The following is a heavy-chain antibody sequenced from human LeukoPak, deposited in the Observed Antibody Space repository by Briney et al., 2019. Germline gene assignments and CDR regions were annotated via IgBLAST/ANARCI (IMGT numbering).Heavy chain of an antibody. CDR2: IYPGDSDT. Sequence: GESLKISCKGSGYSFTSYWIGWVRQMPGKGLEWMGIIYPGDSDTRYSPSFQDQVTISADRSVSAAYLQWSSLKASDTAMYYCARQRYCSTTSCSFYFDYWGQGTLVTVSS. D-gene: IGHD2-2*01. J-gene: IGHJ4*02. CDR1: GYSFTSYW. CDR3: ARQRYCSTTSCSFYFDY. V-gene: IGHV5-51*01.